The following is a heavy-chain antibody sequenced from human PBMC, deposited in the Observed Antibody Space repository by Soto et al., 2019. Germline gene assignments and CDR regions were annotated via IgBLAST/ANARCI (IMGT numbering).Heavy chain of an antibody. Sequence: SETLSLTCTVSGGSISSYYWSWIRQPPGKGLEWFGYIYYSGSTNYNPSLKSRVTISVDTSKNQFSLKLSSVTAADTAVYYCARDSGSYPALYYFDYWGQGTLVTVSS. V-gene: IGHV4-59*01. CDR3: ARDSGSYPALYYFDY. J-gene: IGHJ4*02. D-gene: IGHD1-26*01. CDR1: GGSISSYY. CDR2: IYYSGST.